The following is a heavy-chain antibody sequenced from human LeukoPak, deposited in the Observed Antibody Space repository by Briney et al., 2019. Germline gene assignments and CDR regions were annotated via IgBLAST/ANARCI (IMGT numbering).Heavy chain of an antibody. D-gene: IGHD3-9*01. CDR2: INHSGST. CDR3: ARAEYYDILTGYHPKFDP. CDR1: GGSFSGYY. Sequence: NASETLSLTCAVYGGSFSGYYWSWIRQPPGKGLEWIGEINHSGSTNYNPSLKSRVTISVDTSKNQFSLKLSSVTAADTAVYYCARAEYYDILTGYHPKFDPWGQGTLVTVSS. V-gene: IGHV4-34*01. J-gene: IGHJ5*02.